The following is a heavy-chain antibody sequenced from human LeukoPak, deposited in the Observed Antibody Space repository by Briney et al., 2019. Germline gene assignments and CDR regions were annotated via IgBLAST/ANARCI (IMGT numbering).Heavy chain of an antibody. V-gene: IGHV3-53*05. D-gene: IGHD6-19*01. J-gene: IGHJ4*02. CDR3: ARERAVAGVDY. CDR1: GFTVSSNY. Sequence: PGGSLRLSCAASGFTVSSNYMSWVRQAPGKGLEWVSVIYSGGSTYYADSVEGRFTISRDNSKNTLYLQMNSLRAEDTAVYYCARERAVAGVDYWGQGALVTVSS. CDR2: IYSGGST.